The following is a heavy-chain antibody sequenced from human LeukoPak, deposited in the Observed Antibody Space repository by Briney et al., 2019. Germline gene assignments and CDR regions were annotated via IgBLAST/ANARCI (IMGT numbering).Heavy chain of an antibody. CDR2: IYYSGST. V-gene: IGHV4-59*01. CDR1: GGSISSYY. CDR3: AREEIRSWFDP. J-gene: IGHJ5*02. D-gene: IGHD5-24*01. Sequence: SETLSLTRTVSGGSISSYYWSWIRQPPGKGLEWIGYIYYSGSTNYNPSLKSRVTISVDTSKNQFSLKLSSVTAADTAVYYCAREEIRSWFDPWGQGTLVTVSS.